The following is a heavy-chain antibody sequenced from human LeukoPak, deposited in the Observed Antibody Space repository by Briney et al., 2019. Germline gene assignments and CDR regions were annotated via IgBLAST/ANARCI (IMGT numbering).Heavy chain of an antibody. Sequence: PGGSLRLSCAASGFTFSSYAMSWVRQAPGKGLEWVSAISGSGSSTYYADSVKGRFTISRDNSKNTLYLQMNSLRAEDTAVYYCAKDPYNWNYDSWFDPWGQGTLVTVSS. CDR3: AKDPYNWNYDSWFDP. CDR2: ISGSGSST. D-gene: IGHD1-7*01. J-gene: IGHJ5*02. CDR1: GFTFSSYA. V-gene: IGHV3-23*01.